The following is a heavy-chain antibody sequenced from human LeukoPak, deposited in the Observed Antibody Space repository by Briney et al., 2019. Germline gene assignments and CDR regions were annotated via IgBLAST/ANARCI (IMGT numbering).Heavy chain of an antibody. CDR1: GYTFTAYY. V-gene: IGHV1-2*02. Sequence: ASVKVSCKASGYTFTAYYMHWVRQAPGQGLEWMGWINPNSGGTNYAQKFQGRVTMTRDTSISTAYMELRRLRSDDTAVYYCARGGGLWFGELSWGQGTLVTVSS. CDR2: INPNSGGT. D-gene: IGHD3-10*01. J-gene: IGHJ4*02. CDR3: ARGGGLWFGELS.